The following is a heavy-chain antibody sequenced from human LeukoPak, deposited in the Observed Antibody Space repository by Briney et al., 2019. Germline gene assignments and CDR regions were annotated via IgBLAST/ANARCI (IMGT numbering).Heavy chain of an antibody. J-gene: IGHJ5*02. D-gene: IGHD3-10*02. CDR3: ARHPLKAYVSDWFDP. CDR1: GGSISSRSYY. Sequence: NPSETLSLTCTVSGGSISSRSYYWGWLRQPPGKGLEWIASIFYSGSTYHNPSLKSRVTISVDTSKSQFSLKLSSVTAAGTAVYFCARHPLKAYVSDWFDPWGQGTLVTVSS. CDR2: IFYSGST. V-gene: IGHV4-39*01.